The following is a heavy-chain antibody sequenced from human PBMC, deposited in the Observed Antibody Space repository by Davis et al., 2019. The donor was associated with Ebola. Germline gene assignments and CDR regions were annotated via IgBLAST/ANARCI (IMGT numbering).Heavy chain of an antibody. D-gene: IGHD2-2*01. CDR3: ARPPRGSTSCPGDV. J-gene: IGHJ6*02. CDR1: GFTFSSYG. V-gene: IGHV3-33*01. Sequence: PGGSLRLSCAASGFTFSSYGMHWVRQAPGKGLEWVAVIWYDGSNKYYADSVKGRFTISRDNSKNTLYLQMNSLRAEDTAVYYCARPPRGSTSCPGDVWGQGTTVTVSS. CDR2: IWYDGSNK.